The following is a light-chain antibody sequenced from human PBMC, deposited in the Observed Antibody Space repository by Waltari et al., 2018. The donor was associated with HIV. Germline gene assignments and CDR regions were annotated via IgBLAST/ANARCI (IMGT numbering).Light chain of an antibody. J-gene: IGLJ2*01. CDR3: QVWDISSDHVV. CDR2: DDS. CDR1: NIGGES. Sequence: SYVLTQPPSVSVAPGQTARITCGGNNIGGESVHWYQQKPGQAPMLVVYDDSDRPSGIPERFSGSNAGNTATLTISRVEAGDEADYYCQVWDISSDHVVFGGGTILTVL. V-gene: IGLV3-21*02.